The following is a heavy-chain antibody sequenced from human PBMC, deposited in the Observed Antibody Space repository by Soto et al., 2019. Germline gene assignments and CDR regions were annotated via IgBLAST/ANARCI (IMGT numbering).Heavy chain of an antibody. D-gene: IGHD5-18*01. J-gene: IGHJ6*02. V-gene: IGHV3-21*01. CDR3: ARAFEELSGYSYGYYYYYGMDV. Sequence: GGSLRLSCAASGFTFSSYSMNWVRQAPGKGLEWVSSISSSSSYIYYADSVKGRFTISRDNAKNSLYLQMNSLRAEDTAVYYCARAFEELSGYSYGYYYYYGMDVWGQGTTVTVSS. CDR2: ISSSSSYI. CDR1: GFTFSSYS.